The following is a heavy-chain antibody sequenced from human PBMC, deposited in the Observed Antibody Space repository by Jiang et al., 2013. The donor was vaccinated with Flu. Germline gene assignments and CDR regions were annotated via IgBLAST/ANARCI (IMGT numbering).Heavy chain of an antibody. J-gene: IGHJ5*02. V-gene: IGHV1-69*01. D-gene: IGHD3-10*01. CDR2: IIPIFGTA. Sequence: CGAEVKKPGSSVKVSCKASGGTFSSYAISWVRQAPGQGLEWMGGIIPIFGTANCAQKFQGRVTITADESTNTAYMELSGLRSEDTAVYYCAGGIGAMVRGAFDPWGQGTLVTVSS. CDR1: GGTFSSYA. CDR3: AGGIGAMVRGAFDP.